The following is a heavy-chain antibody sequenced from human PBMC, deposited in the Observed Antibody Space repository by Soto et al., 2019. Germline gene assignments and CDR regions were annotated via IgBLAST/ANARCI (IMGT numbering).Heavy chain of an antibody. CDR1: GFTISSYW. D-gene: IGHD2-21*02. CDR2: IKQDGSEK. J-gene: IGHJ4*02. CDR3: ARDCGGDCWGV. V-gene: IGHV3-7*01. Sequence: EVQLVESGGGLVQPGGSLRLSCAASGFTISSYWMSWVRQAPGKGLEWVANIKQDGSEKYYVDSVKGRFTISRDNAKNSLYLQMNSLRAEDTAVYYCARDCGGDCWGVWGQGTLVTVSS.